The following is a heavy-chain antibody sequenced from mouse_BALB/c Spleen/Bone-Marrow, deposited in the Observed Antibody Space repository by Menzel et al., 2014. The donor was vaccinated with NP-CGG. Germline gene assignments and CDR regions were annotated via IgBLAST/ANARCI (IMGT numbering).Heavy chain of an antibody. CDR2: IRNKANGYTT. J-gene: IGHJ4*01. V-gene: IGHV7-3*02. CDR1: GFTFTDYY. CDR3: ARDDYYAMDY. Sequence: EVHLVESGGGLVQPGGSLRLSCATSGFTFTDYYMSWVRQPPGKALEWLVFIRNKANGYTTEYSASVKGRFTISRDNSQSIFYLQMNTLRAEDSATYYCARDDYYAMDYWGQGTSVTVSS.